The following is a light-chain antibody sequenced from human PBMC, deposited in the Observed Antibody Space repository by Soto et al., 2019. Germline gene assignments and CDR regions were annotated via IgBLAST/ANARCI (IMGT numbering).Light chain of an antibody. CDR2: AAS. Sequence: DIQLTQSPSFLSASVGDRVTITCRASQGIGRFLVWYQQRPGEAPKLLIYAASTLQGGVPSRFCGSLSGTEFTLTISSLQPEDFATYYCQQLTTYPLTFGGGTKVEIK. CDR1: QGIGRF. J-gene: IGKJ4*01. CDR3: QQLTTYPLT. V-gene: IGKV1-9*01.